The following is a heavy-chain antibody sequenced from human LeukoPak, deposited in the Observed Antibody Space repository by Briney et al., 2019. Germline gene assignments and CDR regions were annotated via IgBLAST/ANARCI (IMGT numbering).Heavy chain of an antibody. CDR3: ARSYCGGDCYSGKAFDI. D-gene: IGHD2-21*02. CDR2: IYTSGST. Sequence: PSETLSLTCTVSGGSISSYYWSWIRQPPGKGLEWIGYIYTSGSTNYNPSPKSRVTISVDTSKNQFSLKLSSVTAADTAVYYCARSYCGGDCYSGKAFDIWGQGTMVTVSS. CDR1: GGSISSYY. V-gene: IGHV4-4*09. J-gene: IGHJ3*02.